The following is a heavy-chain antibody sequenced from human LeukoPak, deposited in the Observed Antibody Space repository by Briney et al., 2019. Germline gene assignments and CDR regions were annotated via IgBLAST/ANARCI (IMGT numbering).Heavy chain of an antibody. D-gene: IGHD4-17*01. CDR2: LYTRGST. Sequence: SETLSLTCTVSGGSISSYSWNWIRQPAGKGLEWIGRLYTRGSTTYNPSLKSRVTMSVDTSKKHFSLKLSSVTAADTAVYYCARDQGDYGDHRYFDYWGQGTLVTGSS. CDR1: GGSISSYS. V-gene: IGHV4-4*07. J-gene: IGHJ4*02. CDR3: ARDQGDYGDHRYFDY.